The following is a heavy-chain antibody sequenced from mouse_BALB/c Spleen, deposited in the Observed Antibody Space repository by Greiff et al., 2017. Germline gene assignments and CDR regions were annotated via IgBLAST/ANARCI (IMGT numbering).Heavy chain of an antibody. CDR1: GYSFTSYW. Sequence: EVQLQESGTVLARPGASVKMSCKASGYSFTSYWMHWVKQRPGQGLEWIGAIYPGNSDTSYNQKFKGKAKLTAVTSASTAYMELSSLTNEDSAVYYCTGYYGSSFAFDYWGQGTTLTVSS. D-gene: IGHD1-1*01. CDR2: IYPGNSDT. CDR3: TGYYGSSFAFDY. V-gene: IGHV1-5*01. J-gene: IGHJ2*01.